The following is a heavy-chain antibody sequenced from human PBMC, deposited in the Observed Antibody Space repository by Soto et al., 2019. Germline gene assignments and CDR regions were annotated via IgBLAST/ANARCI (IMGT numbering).Heavy chain of an antibody. Sequence: GGSLRLSCAASGFTFSSYGLHWVRQAPGKGLEWVAVISSDGSKKYYGNSVKGRFTISRDNSKNTVHLEMNSLRAEDTAVYYCARGRSGCLTLFDPWGQGTLVTVSS. V-gene: IGHV3-30*03. CDR2: ISSDGSKK. J-gene: IGHJ5*02. CDR3: ARGRSGCLTLFDP. CDR1: GFTFSSYG. D-gene: IGHD3-3*01.